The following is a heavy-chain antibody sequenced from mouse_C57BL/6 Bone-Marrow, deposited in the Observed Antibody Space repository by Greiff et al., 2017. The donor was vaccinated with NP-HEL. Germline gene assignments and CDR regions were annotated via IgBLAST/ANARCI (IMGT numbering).Heavy chain of an antibody. D-gene: IGHD2-4*01. CDR2: IDPETGGT. Sequence: VQLQQSGAELVRPGASVTLSCKASGYTFTDYEMHWVKQTPVHGLEWIGAIDPETGGTAYNQKFKGKAILTADKSSSTAYMELRSLTSEYSAVYYCTREGAIYYYYDRGAYWGQGTLVTVSA. CDR3: TREGAIYYYYDRGAY. V-gene: IGHV1-15*01. J-gene: IGHJ3*01. CDR1: GYTFTDYE.